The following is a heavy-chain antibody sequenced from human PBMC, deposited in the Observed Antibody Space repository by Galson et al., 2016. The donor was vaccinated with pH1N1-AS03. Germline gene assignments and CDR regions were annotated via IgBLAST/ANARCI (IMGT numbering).Heavy chain of an antibody. D-gene: IGHD3-22*01. CDR1: GGTFSNYA. J-gene: IGHJ4*02. CDR2: IHPISGTT. CDR3: ARDRHYDTSGRFYYESEH. Sequence: SVKVSCKASGGTFSNYAISWMRQAPGQGLEWMGGIHPISGTTSYAQKFRGRLTITADHSTSAAYMELTSPTSEDTAIYYCARDRHYDTSGRFYYESEHWGQGTLVIVSS. V-gene: IGHV1-69*13.